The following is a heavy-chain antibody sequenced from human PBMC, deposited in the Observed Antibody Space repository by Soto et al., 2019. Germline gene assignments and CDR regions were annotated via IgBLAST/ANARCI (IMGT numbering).Heavy chain of an antibody. CDR1: GYTFTSYA. D-gene: IGHD6-19*01. CDR2: INAGNGNT. CDR3: ARGAGYSSAWIGY. Sequence: RASVKVSCKASGYTFTSYAMHWVRQAPGQRLEWMGWINAGNGNTKYSQKFQGRVTITRDTSASTAYMELSSLRSEDTAVYYCARGAGYSSAWIGYWGQGTLVTVSS. V-gene: IGHV1-3*01. J-gene: IGHJ4*02.